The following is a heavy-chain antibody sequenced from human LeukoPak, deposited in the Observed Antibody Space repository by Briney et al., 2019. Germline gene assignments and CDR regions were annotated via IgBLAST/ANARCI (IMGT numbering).Heavy chain of an antibody. J-gene: IGHJ4*02. CDR1: GYTFTSYG. Sequence: ASVKVSCKASGYTFTSYGINWVRQAPGQGLEWMGWISAYNGNTNCAQELQGRVTMTTDTSTTTAYMELRSLRSDDTAVYYCARPQEEDGYNYNWAFDYWGQGTLVTVSS. CDR2: ISAYNGNT. V-gene: IGHV1-18*01. CDR3: ARPQEEDGYNYNWAFDY. D-gene: IGHD5-24*01.